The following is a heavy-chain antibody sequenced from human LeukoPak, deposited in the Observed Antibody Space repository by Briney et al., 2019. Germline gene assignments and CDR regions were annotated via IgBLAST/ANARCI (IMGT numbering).Heavy chain of an antibody. D-gene: IGHD6-19*01. V-gene: IGHV3-23*01. CDR2: ISGSGGST. CDR1: GFTFSSYS. CDR3: AKDLGDSGGAFDI. Sequence: GGSLRLSCAASGFTFSSYSMNWVRQAPGKGLEWVSAISGSGGSTYYADSVKGRFTISRDNSKNTLYLQMNSLRAEDTAVYYCAKDLGDSGGAFDIWGQGTMVTVSS. J-gene: IGHJ3*02.